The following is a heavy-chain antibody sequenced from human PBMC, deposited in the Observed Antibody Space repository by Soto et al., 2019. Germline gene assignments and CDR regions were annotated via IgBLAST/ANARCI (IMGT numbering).Heavy chain of an antibody. CDR1: GFTFSRYS. Sequence: GGSLRLSCAASGFTFSRYSMNWVRQAPGKGLEWVSYISGSSAIYYADSVKGRFTISRDNAKNSLYLQMNSLRAEDTAVYYCARAPSGYDPTDDFDIWGQGTMVTVS. V-gene: IGHV3-48*01. D-gene: IGHD5-12*01. CDR3: ARAPSGYDPTDDFDI. CDR2: ISGSSAI. J-gene: IGHJ3*02.